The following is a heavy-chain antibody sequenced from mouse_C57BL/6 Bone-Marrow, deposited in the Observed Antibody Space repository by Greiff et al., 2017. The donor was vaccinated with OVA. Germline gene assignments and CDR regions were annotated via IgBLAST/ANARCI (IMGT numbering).Heavy chain of an antibody. J-gene: IGHJ2*01. CDR2: IDPENGDT. D-gene: IGHD1-1*01. V-gene: IGHV14-4*01. CDR3: TSTVVDY. Sequence: VQLQQSGAELVRPGASVKLSCTASGFNIKDDYMHWVKQRPEQGLEWIGWIDPENGDTEYASKFQGKAPRTADTSSNTAYLQLSILTSEDTAVYYCTSTVVDYGGQGTTLTVSS. CDR1: GFNIKDDY.